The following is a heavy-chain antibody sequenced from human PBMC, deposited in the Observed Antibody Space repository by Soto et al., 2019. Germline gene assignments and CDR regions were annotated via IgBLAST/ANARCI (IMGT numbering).Heavy chain of an antibody. CDR2: ISAYNGNT. Sequence: ASVKVSCKASGYTFTSYGISWVRQAPGQGLEWMGWISAYNGNTNYAQKLQGRVTMTTDTSTSTAYMELRSLRSDDTAVYYCARDWGDTIFGVVTVDYWGQGTLVTVSS. J-gene: IGHJ4*02. CDR1: GYTFTSYG. D-gene: IGHD3-3*01. V-gene: IGHV1-18*01. CDR3: ARDWGDTIFGVVTVDY.